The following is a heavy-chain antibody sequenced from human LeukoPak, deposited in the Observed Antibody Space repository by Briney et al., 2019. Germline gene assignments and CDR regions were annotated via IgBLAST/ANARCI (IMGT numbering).Heavy chain of an antibody. V-gene: IGHV4-34*01. CDR1: GGSFSGYY. CDR2: INHSGST. CDR3: ASSPSYGGRVY. J-gene: IGHJ4*02. Sequence: SETLSLTCAVYGGSFSGYYWSWIRQPPGKGLEWIGEINHSGSTNYNPSLRSRVTISVDTSKNQFSLKLSSVTAADTAVYYCASSPSYGGRVYWGQGTLVTVSS. D-gene: IGHD4-23*01.